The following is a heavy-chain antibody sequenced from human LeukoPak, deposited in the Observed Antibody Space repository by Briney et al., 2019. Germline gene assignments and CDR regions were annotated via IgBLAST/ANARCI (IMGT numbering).Heavy chain of an antibody. D-gene: IGHD5-24*01. J-gene: IGHJ4*02. CDR1: GESLNYYY. CDR3: ASGAWATRLHS. CDR2: VFDGKTT. Sequence: SETLSLTCAVYGESLNYYYRSWIRQSAGKGREWIGEVFDGKTTNYNPSLKSRVTISAVTSSSQFSLNLKSVTAADTAVYYCASGAWATRLHSWAQGTLVIVSS. V-gene: IGHV4-34*12.